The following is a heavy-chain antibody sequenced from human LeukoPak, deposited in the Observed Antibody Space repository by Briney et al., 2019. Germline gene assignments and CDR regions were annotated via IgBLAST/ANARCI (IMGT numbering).Heavy chain of an antibody. V-gene: IGHV3-20*04. CDR1: GFTFDDYG. Sequence: GGSLRLSCAASGFTFDDYGMSWVRQAPGKGLEWVSGINWNGGSTGYADSVKGRFTISRENSKNTLYLQMTSLRAEDTAVYYCAKFGVAARIGYYFDYWGQGTLVTVSS. J-gene: IGHJ4*02. CDR2: INWNGGST. D-gene: IGHD2-15*01. CDR3: AKFGVAARIGYYFDY.